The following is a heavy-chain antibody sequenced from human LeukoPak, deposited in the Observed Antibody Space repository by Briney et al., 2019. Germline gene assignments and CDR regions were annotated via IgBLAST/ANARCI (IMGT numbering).Heavy chain of an antibody. Sequence: SATLSLTCTVSGASINTYFWSWIRQPAGKRLEWIGRFYASGTTYYNPSHRSRVSLSIDTSKNQLSLNLSSVTAADTALYYCAKTHCGGGSCDKFDSWGQGILVTVSS. J-gene: IGHJ5*01. CDR1: GASINTYF. CDR3: AKTHCGGGSCDKFDS. CDR2: FYASGTT. D-gene: IGHD2-15*01. V-gene: IGHV4-4*07.